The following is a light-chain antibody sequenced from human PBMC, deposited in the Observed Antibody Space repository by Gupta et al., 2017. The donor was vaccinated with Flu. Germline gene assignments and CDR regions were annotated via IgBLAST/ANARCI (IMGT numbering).Light chain of an antibody. CDR3: QNRSNWPPYT. CDR2: DAS. J-gene: IGKJ2*01. Sequence: EIVFTQSPATLSLSPGERATLSCRASQRVGTYLAWYQQKPGQAPRLLIYDASNRDTGIPARFSGSGYGTDLTLTISIRELEDFAVYYCQNRSNWPPYTFGQGTTLEIK. V-gene: IGKV3-11*01. CDR1: QRVGTY.